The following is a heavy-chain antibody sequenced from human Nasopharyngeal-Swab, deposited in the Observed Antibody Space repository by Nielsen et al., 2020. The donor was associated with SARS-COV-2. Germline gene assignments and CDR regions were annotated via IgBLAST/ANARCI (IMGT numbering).Heavy chain of an antibody. D-gene: IGHD2-21*01. CDR3: AKSMAYFQLSGTYNLDF. J-gene: IGHJ4*02. Sequence: GGSLRLSCAASGFTFSDYAMHWVRQVPGKGMEWVAVISYDGTNNFYPASVKGSFTISRDNFRNTLSLQMNSLRPEDTAVYFCAKSMAYFQLSGTYNLDFWGQGTLVTVSS. CDR1: GFTFSDYA. V-gene: IGHV3-30*18. CDR2: ISYDGTNN.